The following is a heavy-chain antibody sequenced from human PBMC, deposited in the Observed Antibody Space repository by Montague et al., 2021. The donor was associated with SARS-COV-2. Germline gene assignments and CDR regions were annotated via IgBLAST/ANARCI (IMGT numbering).Heavy chain of an antibody. CDR2: IYHSGST. J-gene: IGHJ4*02. CDR3: AREPQVGAMDY. D-gene: IGHD1-26*01. Sequence: SETLSLTCAVYGGSFSGYYWSWICQPPGKGLEWIGEIYHSGSTXXXPSLKSRVTISVDTSKNQFSLRLSSVTAADTAVYYCAREPQVGAMDYWGQGTLVTVSS. V-gene: IGHV4-34*01. CDR1: GGSFSGYY.